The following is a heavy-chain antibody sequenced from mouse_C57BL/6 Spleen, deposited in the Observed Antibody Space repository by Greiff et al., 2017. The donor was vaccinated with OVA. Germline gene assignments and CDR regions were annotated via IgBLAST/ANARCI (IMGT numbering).Heavy chain of an antibody. CDR3: AREELGQFAY. CDR2: IYPGDGDT. CDR1: GYAFSSSW. Sequence: QVQLQQSGPELVKPGASVKISCKASGYAFSSSWMNWVKQRPGKGLEWIGRIYPGDGDTNYNGKFKIKATLTADKSSSTAYMQLSSLTSEDSAVYFCAREELGQFAYWGQGTLVTVSA. V-gene: IGHV1-82*01. D-gene: IGHD4-1*01. J-gene: IGHJ3*01.